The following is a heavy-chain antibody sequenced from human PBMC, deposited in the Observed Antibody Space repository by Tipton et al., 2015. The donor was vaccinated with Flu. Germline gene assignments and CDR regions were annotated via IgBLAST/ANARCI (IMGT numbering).Heavy chain of an antibody. CDR2: ISGSGGST. CDR1: GFTFSSYA. D-gene: IGHD3-10*01. CDR3: ARDLRDYYGSGSYNDY. J-gene: IGHJ4*02. Sequence: SLRLSCAASGFTFSSYAMSWVRLAPGKGLEWVSAISGSGGSTYYADSVKGRFTISRDNSKNTLYLQMNSLRAEDTAVYYCARDLRDYYGSGSYNDYWGQGTLVTVSS. V-gene: IGHV3-23*01.